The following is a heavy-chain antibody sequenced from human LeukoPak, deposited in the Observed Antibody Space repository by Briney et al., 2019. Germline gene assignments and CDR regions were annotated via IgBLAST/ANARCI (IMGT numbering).Heavy chain of an antibody. D-gene: IGHD4-17*01. J-gene: IGHJ4*02. CDR3: ARADYAEGFDY. CDR2: IYYSGST. Sequence: KTSQTLSLTCTVSGGSISSGGYYWGWLRQHPGKGLEWIGYIYYSGSTYYNPSLKSRVTISVDTSKNQFSLKMSSVTAADTAVYYCARADYAEGFDYWGQGTLVTVSS. CDR1: GGSISSGGYY. V-gene: IGHV4-31*03.